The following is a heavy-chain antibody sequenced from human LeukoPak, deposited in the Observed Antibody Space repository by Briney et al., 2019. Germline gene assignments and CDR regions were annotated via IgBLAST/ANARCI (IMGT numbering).Heavy chain of an antibody. D-gene: IGHD3-22*01. J-gene: IGHJ4*02. CDR2: SGNS. V-gene: IGHV4-61*01. Sequence: PSETLSLTCSVSGDSISSGSYYWSLVRQPPGKGLEWIGNSGNSNYNPSLESRVTISVDTSKNQFSLSLTSVTAADTAVYYCARDRPTYSSAYFDYWGQGILVTVSS. CDR1: GDSISSGSYY. CDR3: ARDRPTYSSAYFDY.